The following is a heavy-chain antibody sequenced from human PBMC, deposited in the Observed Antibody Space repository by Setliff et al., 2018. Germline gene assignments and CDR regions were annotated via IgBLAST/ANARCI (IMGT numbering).Heavy chain of an antibody. J-gene: IGHJ4*02. V-gene: IGHV4-39*01. CDR3: ATTGTYRYFDY. D-gene: IGHD1-1*01. CDR2: IYYSGTT. Sequence: SETLSLTCKVSGDSMNSGVYYWAWIRQPPGKGLEWIGNIYYSGTTYSNPSLKSRVTMSVDTSKNQFSLRLNSVTASDTAVYYCATTGTYRYFDYWGQGTLVTVSS. CDR1: GDSMNSGVYY.